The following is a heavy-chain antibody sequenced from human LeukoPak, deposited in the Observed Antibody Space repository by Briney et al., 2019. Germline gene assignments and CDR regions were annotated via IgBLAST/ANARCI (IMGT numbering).Heavy chain of an antibody. CDR1: GGSFSGYY. Sequence: SETLSLTCAVNGGSFSGYYWSWIRQPPGKGLEWIGYIYYSGSINYNPSLKSRVTISVDTSKNQFSLKLSSVTAADTAVYYCARARPNSIFDYWGQGTLVTVSS. CDR2: IYYSGSI. D-gene: IGHD1-7*01. J-gene: IGHJ4*02. CDR3: ARARPNSIFDY. V-gene: IGHV4-59*01.